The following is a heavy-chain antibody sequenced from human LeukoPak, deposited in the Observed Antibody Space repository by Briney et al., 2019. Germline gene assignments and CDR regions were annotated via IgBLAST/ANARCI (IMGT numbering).Heavy chain of an antibody. CDR2: IKQDGREK. Sequence: PGGSLRLSCAASRFTFSTYWMSWVRQAPGKGLEWVANIKQDGREKYYVDSVKGRFTISRDNAKNSLYLQMNSLRAEDTAVYYCARDWGNDYNSYFFDYWGQGILVTVSS. D-gene: IGHD5-24*01. V-gene: IGHV3-7*01. J-gene: IGHJ4*02. CDR1: RFTFSTYW. CDR3: ARDWGNDYNSYFFDY.